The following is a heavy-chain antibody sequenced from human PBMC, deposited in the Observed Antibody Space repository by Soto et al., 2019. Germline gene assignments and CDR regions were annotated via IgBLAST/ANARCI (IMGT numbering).Heavy chain of an antibody. CDR2: ISYDGSNK. J-gene: IGHJ4*02. V-gene: IGHV3-30-3*01. D-gene: IGHD5-12*01. Sequence: QVQLVESGGGVVQPGRSLRLSCAASGFTFSSYAMHWVRQAPGKGLEWVAVISYDGSNKYYADSVKGRFTISRDNSKNTLYLQMNSLRAEDTAVYYCARGLEKPIVATIRLLLEPDYFDYWGQGTLVTVSS. CDR3: ARGLEKPIVATIRLLLEPDYFDY. CDR1: GFTFSSYA.